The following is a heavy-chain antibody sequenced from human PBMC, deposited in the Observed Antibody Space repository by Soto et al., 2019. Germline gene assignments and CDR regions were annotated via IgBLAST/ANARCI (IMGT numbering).Heavy chain of an antibody. D-gene: IGHD2-21*02. V-gene: IGHV4-59*01. J-gene: IGHJ6*02. CDR2: MYKTGNT. Sequence: SETLSLTCTVSGGSISSYYWSWILQSPGKGLEWIGYMYKTGNTIYNPSLKSRVTISVDTSKNQFSLKLNSVTAADTAVYYCARDLWGYCGADCYPLDVWGQGTTVTVS. CDR3: ARDLWGYCGADCYPLDV. CDR1: GGSISSYY.